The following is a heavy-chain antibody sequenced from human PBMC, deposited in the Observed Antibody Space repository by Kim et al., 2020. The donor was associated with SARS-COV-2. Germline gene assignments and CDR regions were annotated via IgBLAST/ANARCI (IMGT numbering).Heavy chain of an antibody. D-gene: IGHD2-8*01. CDR2: IYYSGST. J-gene: IGHJ6*02. V-gene: IGHV4-31*03. Sequence: SETLSLTCTVSGGSISSGGYYWSWIRQHPGKGLEWIGYIYYSGSTYYNPSLKSRVTISVDTSKNQFSLKLSSVTAADTAVYYCARDRGTTREYCTNGVCYRPYYYYGMDVWGQGTTVTVSS. CDR3: ARDRGTTREYCTNGVCYRPYYYYGMDV. CDR1: GGSISSGGYY.